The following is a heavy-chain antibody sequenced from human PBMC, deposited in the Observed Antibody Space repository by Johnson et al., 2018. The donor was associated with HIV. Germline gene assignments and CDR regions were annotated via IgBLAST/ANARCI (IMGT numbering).Heavy chain of an antibody. J-gene: IGHJ3*02. CDR3: AREVRYNLNQVPTFDI. D-gene: IGHD1-20*01. V-gene: IGHV3-30*03. Sequence: QMLLVESGGGVVQPGRSLRLSCAASRFTFSTYGMHWVRQAPGKGLEWVAVISYDGSSKFYADSVKGRFTISRDNSKNTLYLQMNSLRAEDTAVYYCAREVRYNLNQVPTFDIWGQGTMVTVSS. CDR2: ISYDGSSK. CDR1: RFTFSTYG.